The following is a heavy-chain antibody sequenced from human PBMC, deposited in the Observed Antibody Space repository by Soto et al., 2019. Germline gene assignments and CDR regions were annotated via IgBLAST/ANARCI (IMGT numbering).Heavy chain of an antibody. V-gene: IGHV3-9*01. CDR3: AKGGPAGFCSGGRCYFDY. CDR2: ISWNSNII. D-gene: IGHD2-15*01. Sequence: EVQLVESGGGLVQPGRSLRLSCAASGFTFDDYAMHWFRRVPGKGLEWVSSISWNSNIIGYADSVKGRFTISRDNAKNSLYLQMTSLRHEDTVWYYCAKGGPAGFCSGGRCYFDYWGQGTLVTVSS. J-gene: IGHJ4*02. CDR1: GFTFDDYA.